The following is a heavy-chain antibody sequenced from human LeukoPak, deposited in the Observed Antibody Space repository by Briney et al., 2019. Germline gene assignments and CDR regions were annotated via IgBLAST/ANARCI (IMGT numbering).Heavy chain of an antibody. CDR1: GGSISSYY. Sequence: PSETLSLTCSVSGGSISSYYWSWIRQPPGKGLEWIGYIHYSGSTNYKPSLKSRVTISVDTSKNQFSLKLSSVTPEDTAEYYCAGTTDYSSFLAYWGQGTLVTVSS. CDR3: AGTTDYSSFLAY. J-gene: IGHJ4*02. CDR2: IHYSGST. V-gene: IGHV4-59*12. D-gene: IGHD4-11*01.